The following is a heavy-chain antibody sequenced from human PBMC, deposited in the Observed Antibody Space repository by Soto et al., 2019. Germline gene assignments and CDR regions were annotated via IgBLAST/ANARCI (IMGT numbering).Heavy chain of an antibody. Sequence: QVQLQESGPGLVKPSETLSLTCTVSGGSISSYYWSWIRQPPGKGLEWIGYIYYSGSTNYNPSLTSRVTISVDTSKNQFSLKLSSVTAADTAVYYCARYAVAGNGGVRFDYWGQGTLVTVSS. V-gene: IGHV4-59*01. CDR3: ARYAVAGNGGVRFDY. J-gene: IGHJ4*02. D-gene: IGHD6-19*01. CDR1: GGSISSYY. CDR2: IYYSGST.